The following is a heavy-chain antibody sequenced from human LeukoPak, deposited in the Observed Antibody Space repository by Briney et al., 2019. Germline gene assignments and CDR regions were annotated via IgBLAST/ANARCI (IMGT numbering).Heavy chain of an antibody. D-gene: IGHD1-7*01. Sequence: PGGSLRLSCAASGFTFSSYEMNWVRQAPGKGVEWGSYISSSGSPIYYADSVQRRLTISRDHAKTSLYLQMNSLRAEDTAVYYCARGVIGTTPPLFDLWGQGTLVTVS. J-gene: IGHJ5*02. CDR2: ISSSGSPI. V-gene: IGHV3-48*03. CDR1: GFTFSSYE. CDR3: ARGVIGTTPPLFDL.